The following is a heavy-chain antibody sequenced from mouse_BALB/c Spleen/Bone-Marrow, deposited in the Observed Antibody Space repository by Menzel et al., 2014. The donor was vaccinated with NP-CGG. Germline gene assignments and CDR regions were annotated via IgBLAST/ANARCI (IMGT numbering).Heavy chain of an antibody. V-gene: IGHV2-2*02. CDR3: ARNGDYAMDY. CDR2: IWSGGST. CDR1: GFSLTSYG. Sequence: VKLVESGPGLVQPSQSLSITCTASGFSLTSYGVHWVRQSPGKGLEWLGVIWSGGSTDYNAAFISRLSISKDNSKSQVFFKMNSLQANDTAIYYCARNGDYAMDYWGQGTSVTVSS. J-gene: IGHJ4*01.